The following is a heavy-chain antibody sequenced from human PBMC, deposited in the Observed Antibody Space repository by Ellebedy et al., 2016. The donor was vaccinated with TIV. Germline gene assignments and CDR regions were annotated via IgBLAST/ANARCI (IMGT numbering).Heavy chain of an antibody. J-gene: IGHJ4*02. V-gene: IGHV3-21*01. CDR3: ARDGSEWSRDY. Sequence: GESLKISXAASGFTFNIAGMTWVRQAPGKGLEWVGTIVFSGTAAYYSDSVKGRFITSRDNAKNSLFLQMNSLRVEDTAVYYCARDGSEWSRDYWGQGTLVTVSS. CDR1: GFTFNIAG. CDR2: IVFSGTAA. D-gene: IGHD3-3*01.